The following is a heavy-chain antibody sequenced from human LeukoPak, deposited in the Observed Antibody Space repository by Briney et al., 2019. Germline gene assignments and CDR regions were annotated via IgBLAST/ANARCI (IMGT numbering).Heavy chain of an antibody. CDR2: ISAYNGNT. CDR3: ARLTYYYGSGRLDY. J-gene: IGHJ4*02. CDR1: GYTFTSYG. Sequence: GASVKVSCKASGYTFTSYGISWVRQAPGQGLEWMGWISAYNGNTNYAQKLQGRVTMTTDTSTSTAYMELRSLRSDDTAVYYCARLTYYYGSGRLDYWGQGTLVTVSS. V-gene: IGHV1-18*04. D-gene: IGHD3-10*01.